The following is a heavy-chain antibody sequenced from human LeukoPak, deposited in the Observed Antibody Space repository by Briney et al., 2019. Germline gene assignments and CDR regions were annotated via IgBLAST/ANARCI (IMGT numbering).Heavy chain of an antibody. V-gene: IGHV4-39*07. D-gene: IGHD4-23*01. CDR3: ARDPDYGGSYAFDI. CDR2: IYYSGST. J-gene: IGHJ4*02. Sequence: PSETLSLTCTVSGGSISSSSYYWGWIRQPPGKGLEWIGSIYYSGSTYYNPSLKSRVTISVDTSKNQFSLKLSSVTAADTAVYYCARDPDYGGSYAFDIWGQGTLVTVSS. CDR1: GGSISSSSYY.